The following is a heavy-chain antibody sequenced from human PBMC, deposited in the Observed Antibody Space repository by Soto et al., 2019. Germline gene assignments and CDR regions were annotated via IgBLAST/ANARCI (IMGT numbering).Heavy chain of an antibody. J-gene: IGHJ4*02. CDR1: GFTFNIAA. Sequence: EVQLVDSGGGLVQPGGSLNLSCAASGFTFNIAAIHWVRQASGKGLEWVGLIRNTAKGYAPAYAPSVKGRITVSRDDSKNMAFLEMNSLKTEDTAVYYCARQCVALELGFWGQGTLVTVSS. V-gene: IGHV3-73*01. CDR3: ARQCVALELGF. CDR2: IRNTAKGYAP. D-gene: IGHD2-21*01.